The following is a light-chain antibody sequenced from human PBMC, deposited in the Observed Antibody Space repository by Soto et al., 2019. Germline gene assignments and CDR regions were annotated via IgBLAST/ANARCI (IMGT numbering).Light chain of an antibody. V-gene: IGKV1-5*03. CDR1: QYISTW. CDR3: QHYNGR. CDR2: DAS. Sequence: IRMTQSPSTLSASVGDRVTITCRVTQYISTWLAWYQQKPGKAPTLLIYDASTLQSGVPSRFSGSGSGTEFTLTISSLQPDDFATYNCQHYNGRFGQGTKV. J-gene: IGKJ1*01.